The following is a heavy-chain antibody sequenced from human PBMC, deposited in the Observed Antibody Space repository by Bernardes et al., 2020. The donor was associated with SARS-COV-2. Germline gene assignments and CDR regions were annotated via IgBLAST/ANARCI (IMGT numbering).Heavy chain of an antibody. CDR3: ARDISASSGGAAFDP. Sequence: GGSLRLSCAASGFTVSSNYMSWVRQAPGKGLEWVSVIYSGGSTYYADSVKGRFTISRDNSKNTLYLQMNSLRAEDTAVYYCARDISASSGGAAFDPWGQGTLVTVSS. CDR2: IYSGGST. V-gene: IGHV3-66*02. D-gene: IGHD2-15*01. J-gene: IGHJ5*02. CDR1: GFTVSSNY.